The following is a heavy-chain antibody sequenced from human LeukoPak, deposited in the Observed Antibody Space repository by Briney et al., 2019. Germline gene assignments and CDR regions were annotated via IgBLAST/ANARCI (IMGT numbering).Heavy chain of an antibody. CDR3: ARSPMVRGIGYYYGMDV. D-gene: IGHD3-10*01. CDR2: INPNSGGT. CDR1: GYTFTGYY. Sequence: GASVKVSCKASGYTFTGYYMHWVRQAPGQGLEWMGWINPNSGGTNYAQKFQGRVTMTRDTSISTAYMELSRLRSDDTAVYYCARSPMVRGIGYYYGMDVWGQGTLVTVS. V-gene: IGHV1-2*02. J-gene: IGHJ6*02.